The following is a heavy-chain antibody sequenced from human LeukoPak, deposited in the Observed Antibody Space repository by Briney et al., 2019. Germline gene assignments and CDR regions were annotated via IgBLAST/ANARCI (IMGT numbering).Heavy chain of an antibody. D-gene: IGHD5-18*01. CDR3: AGLGYSYGPGGWFDP. Sequence: GASVKVSCKASGGTFSSYAISWVRQAPGQGLEWMGRIIPIFGTANYAQKSQGRVTITTDESTSTAYMELSSLRSEDTAVYYCAGLGYSYGPGGWFDPWGQGTLVTVSS. CDR1: GGTFSSYA. CDR2: IIPIFGTA. J-gene: IGHJ5*02. V-gene: IGHV1-69*05.